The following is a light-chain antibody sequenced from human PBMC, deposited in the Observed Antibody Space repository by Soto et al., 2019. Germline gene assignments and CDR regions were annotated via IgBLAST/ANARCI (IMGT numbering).Light chain of an antibody. V-gene: IGKV3-15*01. CDR2: GAS. Sequence: EIVMTHSPATLSVSPGERASLSCRASQSVSSNLAWYQQKPGQAPRLLIYGASTRATGIPARFSGSGSGTEFTLTISSLQSEDFAVYYCQQYNNWPETFGQGTKVDIK. CDR1: QSVSSN. J-gene: IGKJ1*01. CDR3: QQYNNWPET.